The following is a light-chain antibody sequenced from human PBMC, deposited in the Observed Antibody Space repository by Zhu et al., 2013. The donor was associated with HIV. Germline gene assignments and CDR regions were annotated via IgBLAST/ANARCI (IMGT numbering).Light chain of an antibody. V-gene: IGKV1-6*02. CDR1: QDIKSN. CDR3: LQDYSYPRA. Sequence: AIRMTQFPSSLSASVGDRVTMTCRASQDIKSNLGWYQQKSGRAPRLLIYSATSLESGVPSRFRGSGSGTFFTLTISSLQPEDLGTYYCLQDYSYPRAFGQGTKVEFK. J-gene: IGKJ1*01. CDR2: SAT.